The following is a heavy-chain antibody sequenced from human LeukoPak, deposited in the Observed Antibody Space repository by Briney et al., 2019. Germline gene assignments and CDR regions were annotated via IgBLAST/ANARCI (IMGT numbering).Heavy chain of an antibody. CDR2: IYPGDSDT. V-gene: IGHV5-51*01. Sequence: RGESLKISCKGSGYIFINYWIGWVRQMPGKGLEWMGIIYPGDSDTRYSPSFQGQVTISADKYSRTAYLQWFSLKASDTAMYYCARRVDGYNAGDAFDIWGQGTMVTVSS. CDR1: GYIFINYW. J-gene: IGHJ3*02. CDR3: ARRVDGYNAGDAFDI. D-gene: IGHD5-24*01.